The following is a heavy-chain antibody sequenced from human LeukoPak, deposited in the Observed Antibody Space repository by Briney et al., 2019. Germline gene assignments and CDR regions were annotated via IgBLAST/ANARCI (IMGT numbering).Heavy chain of an antibody. CDR1: GYTFTSYG. CDR3: ARDTTGLTYYDILTGYPSYYYYGMDV. Sequence: ASVKVSCKASGYTFTSYGISWVRQAPGQGLEWMGWISAYNGNTNYAQKLQGRVTMTTDTSTSTAYMELRSLRSDDPAVYYCARDTTGLTYYDILTGYPSYYYYGMDVWGQGTTVTVSS. CDR2: ISAYNGNT. V-gene: IGHV1-18*01. J-gene: IGHJ6*02. D-gene: IGHD3-9*01.